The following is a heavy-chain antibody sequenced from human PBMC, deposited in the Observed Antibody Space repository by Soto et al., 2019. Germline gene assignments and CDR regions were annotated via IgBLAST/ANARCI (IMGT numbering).Heavy chain of an antibody. CDR2: IYYSGST. D-gene: IGHD6-13*01. V-gene: IGHV4-31*03. J-gene: IGHJ6*02. Sequence: SETLSLTCTVSGGSISSGGYYWSWIRQHPGKGLEWIGYIYYSGSTYYNPSLKSRVTISVDTSKNQFSLKLSSVTAADTAVYYCARDFIAAAGTNYYYYGMDVWGQGTTVTVSS. CDR1: GGSISSGGYY. CDR3: ARDFIAAAGTNYYYYGMDV.